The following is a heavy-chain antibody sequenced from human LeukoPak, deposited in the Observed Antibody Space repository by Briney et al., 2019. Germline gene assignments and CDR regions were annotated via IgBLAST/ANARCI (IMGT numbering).Heavy chain of an antibody. D-gene: IGHD1-1*01. J-gene: IGHJ4*02. V-gene: IGHV3-48*01. CDR1: GFPFIEYS. CDR3: ARDHNYAFDN. Sequence: GGSLRLSCAASGFPFIEYSMNWVRQAPGKGLEWISYIGIDSGNTKYADSVRGRFTISADKAKNSLYLQMNSLRVEDTAVYYCARDHNYAFDNWGRGTLVSVAS. CDR2: IGIDSGNT.